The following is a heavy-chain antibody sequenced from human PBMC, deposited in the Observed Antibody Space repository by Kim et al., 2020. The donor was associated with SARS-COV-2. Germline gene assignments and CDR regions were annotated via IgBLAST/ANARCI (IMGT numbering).Heavy chain of an antibody. J-gene: IGHJ4*02. D-gene: IGHD2-15*01. V-gene: IGHV3-48*03. CDR2: ISSGYTI. CDR1: GFTFSSYA. Sequence: GGSLRLSCAASGFTFSSYAMIWVRQAPGKGLEWVSYISSGYTIYYADSVKGRFTISRDNAKNSLYLQMNSLRAEDSAVYYCARVDSGPDYWGQGTLVTVSS. CDR3: ARVDSGPDY.